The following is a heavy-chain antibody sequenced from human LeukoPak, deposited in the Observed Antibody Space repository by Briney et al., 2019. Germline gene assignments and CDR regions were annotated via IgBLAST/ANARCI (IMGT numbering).Heavy chain of an antibody. CDR1: GFTFSSYA. CDR2: INHSGST. CDR3: ARGLHYYYMDV. J-gene: IGHJ6*03. V-gene: IGHV4-34*01. Sequence: GSLRLSCAASGFTFSSYAMSWIRQPPGKGLEWIGEINHSGSTNYNPSLKSRVTISVDTSKNQFSLKLSSVTAADTAVYYCARGLHYYYMDVWGKGTTVTVSS.